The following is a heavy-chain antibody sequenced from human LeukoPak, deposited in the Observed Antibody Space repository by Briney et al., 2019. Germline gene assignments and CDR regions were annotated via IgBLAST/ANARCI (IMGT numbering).Heavy chain of an antibody. CDR2: VSSNVYGT. V-gene: IGHV3-64D*09. CDR3: VKDSKSSGWYVPPNFDY. CDR1: GFTFSTYA. J-gene: IGHJ4*02. Sequence: PGGSLRLSCSASGFTFSTYAMHWVRQAPGKGLEYVSSVSSNVYGTHYADSVKGRFAISRDNSKNTLYLQMSSLRTEDTAVYYCVKDSKSSGWYVPPNFDYWGQGTLVTVSS. D-gene: IGHD6-19*01.